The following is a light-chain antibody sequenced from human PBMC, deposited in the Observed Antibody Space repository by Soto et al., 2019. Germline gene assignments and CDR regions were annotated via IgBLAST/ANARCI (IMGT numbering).Light chain of an antibody. V-gene: IGKV1-39*01. J-gene: IGKJ1*01. CDR3: QQSYNAPWT. CDR2: SAS. CDR1: QSITNY. Sequence: DIQMTQSPSSLSASVGDRVTITCRASQSITNYLNWYQQKPEKAPEFLIYSASSLQSGVPSRFSGSGSRTDFTLTISTLQPEDFAIYYCQQSYNAPWTFGQGTKVEIK.